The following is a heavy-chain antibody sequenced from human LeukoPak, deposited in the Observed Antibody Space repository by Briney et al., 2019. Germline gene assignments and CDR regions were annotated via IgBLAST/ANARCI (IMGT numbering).Heavy chain of an antibody. Sequence: GGSLRLSCAASGFTVSGNYMSWVRQAPGKGLEWVSVIYTAGSSYNADSVKGRFTISRDKSKNTLYLQMNTLRAEDTAVYFCAGGNSWPGLSYWGQGTLLTVSS. CDR3: AGGNSWPGLSY. CDR1: GFTVSGNY. CDR2: IYTAGSS. J-gene: IGHJ4*02. D-gene: IGHD6-13*01. V-gene: IGHV3-53*01.